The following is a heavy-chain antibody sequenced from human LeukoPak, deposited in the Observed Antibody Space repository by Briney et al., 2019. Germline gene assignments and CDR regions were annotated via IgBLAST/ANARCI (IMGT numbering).Heavy chain of an antibody. J-gene: IGHJ4*02. D-gene: IGHD3-16*02. V-gene: IGHV3-30*18. CDR1: GFTFSNYA. Sequence: PGGSLRLSCAASGFTFSNYAMSWVRQAPGKGLEWVAVISYDGSNKYYADSVKGRFTISRDNSKNTLYLQMNSLRAEDTAVYYCAKDFYVWGSYRYSYFDYWGQGTLVTVSS. CDR2: ISYDGSNK. CDR3: AKDFYVWGSYRYSYFDY.